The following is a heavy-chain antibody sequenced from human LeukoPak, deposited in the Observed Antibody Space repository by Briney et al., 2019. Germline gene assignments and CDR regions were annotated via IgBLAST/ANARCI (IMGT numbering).Heavy chain of an antibody. CDR1: GFTFDDYA. J-gene: IGHJ4*02. CDR2: ISWNSGSI. Sequence: ALRLSCAASGFTFDDYAMHWVRQAPGKGLEWVSGISWNSGSIGYADSVKGRFTISRDNAKNSLYLQMNSLRAEDTALYYCAKGAELDYWGQGTLVTVSS. CDR3: AKGAELDY. V-gene: IGHV3-9*01.